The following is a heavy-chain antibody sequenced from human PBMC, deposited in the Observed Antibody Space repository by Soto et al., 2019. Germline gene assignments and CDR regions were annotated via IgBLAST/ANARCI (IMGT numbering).Heavy chain of an antibody. CDR1: GFVFSRFG. CDR3: VREVRTAAAGPYYHYALDV. CDR2: IWYDGNNK. V-gene: IGHV3-33*08. D-gene: IGHD6-13*01. J-gene: IGHJ6*01. Sequence: QVQLVESGGGVVQPGESLRLACEASGFVFSRFGMHWVRQAPGKGLERVAVIWYDGNNKYYGDSVKGRFTISRDNCKKTAYLQLSRLGADDTAAYCCVREVRTAAAGPYYHYALDVWGPGTRVTVSS.